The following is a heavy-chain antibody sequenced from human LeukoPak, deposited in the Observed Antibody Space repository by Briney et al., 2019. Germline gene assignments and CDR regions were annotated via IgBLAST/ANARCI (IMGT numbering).Heavy chain of an antibody. CDR2: IRSSSSTI. V-gene: IGHV3-48*01. CDR1: GLTFSSYS. CDR3: ASRPWDY. Sequence: GGSLRLSCAASGLTFSSYSMNWVRQAPGKGLEWVSYIRSSSSTIYYADSVKGRFTISRDNAKNSLYLQMNSLRAEDTAVYYCASRPWDYWGQGTLVTVSS. J-gene: IGHJ4*02.